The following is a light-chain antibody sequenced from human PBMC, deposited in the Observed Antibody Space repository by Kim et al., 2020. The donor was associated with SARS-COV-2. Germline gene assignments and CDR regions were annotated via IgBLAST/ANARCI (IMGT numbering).Light chain of an antibody. CDR3: QVWDSSTWV. Sequence: VALGQTARITCGGTNMGSQNVHWYQQKPAQAPVLVIYRDSNRPSGIPGRFSGSNSGNTATLTISRAQAGDEADYYCQVWDSSTWVFGGGTQLTVL. J-gene: IGLJ3*02. CDR2: RDS. CDR1: NMGSQN. V-gene: IGLV3-9*01.